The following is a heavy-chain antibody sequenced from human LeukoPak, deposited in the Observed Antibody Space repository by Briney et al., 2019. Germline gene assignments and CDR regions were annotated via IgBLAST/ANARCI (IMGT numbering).Heavy chain of an antibody. CDR3: ARGSPYCSGGSCYLDY. D-gene: IGHD2-15*01. CDR2: IKQDGSEK. Sequence: GGSLRLSCAASGFTFSSYAMSWVRQAPGTGLEWVANIKQDGSEKYYVDSVKGRFTISRDNAKNSLYLQMNSLRAEDTAVYYCARGSPYCSGGSCYLDYWGQGTLVTVSS. CDR1: GFTFSSYA. J-gene: IGHJ4*02. V-gene: IGHV3-7*01.